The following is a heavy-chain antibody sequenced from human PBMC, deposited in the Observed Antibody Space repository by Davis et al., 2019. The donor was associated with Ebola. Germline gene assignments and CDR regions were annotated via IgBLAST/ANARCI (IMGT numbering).Heavy chain of an antibody. Sequence: PGGSLRLSCKGSGSSFTSYWIGWVRQLPGKGLEWMGIIYPGDSDTRYSPSFQGQVTISADKSISTAYPQWRSLKASDTAMYYCARLHFGGVGLYYGMDVWGQGTTVTVSS. J-gene: IGHJ6*02. D-gene: IGHD3-3*01. V-gene: IGHV5-51*01. CDR1: GSSFTSYW. CDR2: IYPGDSDT. CDR3: ARLHFGGVGLYYGMDV.